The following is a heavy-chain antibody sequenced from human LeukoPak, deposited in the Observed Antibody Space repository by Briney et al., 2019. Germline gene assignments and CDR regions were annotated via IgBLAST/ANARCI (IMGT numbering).Heavy chain of an antibody. V-gene: IGHV3-30*18. CDR2: ISYDGSNK. J-gene: IGHJ4*02. CDR1: GFTFSSYG. D-gene: IGHD3-10*01. Sequence: PGGSLRLSCAASGFTFSSYGMHWVRQAPGKGLEWVAVISYDGSNKYYADSVKGRFTISRDNSKNTLYLQMNSLRAEDTAVYYCAKDGYGSGSPPGYFDYWGQGTLVTVSS. CDR3: AKDGYGSGSPPGYFDY.